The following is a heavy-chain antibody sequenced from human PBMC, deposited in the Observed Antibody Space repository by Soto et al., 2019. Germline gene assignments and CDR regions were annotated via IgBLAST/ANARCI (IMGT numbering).Heavy chain of an antibody. CDR1: GFTFSSYS. J-gene: IGHJ5*02. CDR3: VLSSIAARLPPPVIDP. V-gene: IGHV3-48*01. CDR2: ISSSSSTI. D-gene: IGHD6-6*01. Sequence: GGSLRLSCAASGFTFSSYSMNWVRQAPGKGLEWVSYISSSSSTIYYADSVKGRFTISRDNAKNSLYLQMNSLRAEDTAVYYCVLSSIAARLPPPVIDPWGQGTLVTVSS.